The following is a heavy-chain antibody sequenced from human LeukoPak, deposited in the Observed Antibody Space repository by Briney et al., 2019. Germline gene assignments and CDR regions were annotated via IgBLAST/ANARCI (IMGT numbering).Heavy chain of an antibody. J-gene: IGHJ4*02. CDR1: GFTFGDPA. D-gene: IGHD2-21*02. CDR3: ARHCGGDCFLDY. Sequence: PGGSLRLSCAASGFTFGDPAMHWVRQASGKGLEWVGRIRSKANSYATVYAASVKGRFAISRDDSKNTAYLQMNSLKTEDTAVYYCARHCGGDCFLDYWGQGTLVTVSS. V-gene: IGHV3-73*01. CDR2: IRSKANSYAT.